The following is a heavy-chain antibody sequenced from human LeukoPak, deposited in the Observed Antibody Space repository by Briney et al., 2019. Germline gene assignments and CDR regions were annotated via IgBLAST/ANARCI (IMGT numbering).Heavy chain of an antibody. J-gene: IGHJ4*02. CDR2: LSGSGNST. V-gene: IGHV3-23*01. CDR1: GFTVRTNY. CDR3: AMSTPFDY. Sequence: PGGSLRLSCAASGFTVRTNYMSWVRQAPGKGLEWVSGLSGSGNSTHYADSVRGRFTISRDNSKNTLYLQMNSLRSEDTAVYYCAMSTPFDYWGQGTLVTVSS.